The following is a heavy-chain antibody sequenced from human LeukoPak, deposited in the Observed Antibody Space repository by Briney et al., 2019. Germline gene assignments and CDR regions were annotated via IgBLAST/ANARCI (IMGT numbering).Heavy chain of an antibody. CDR3: TGVGTTWFHS. V-gene: IGHV3-15*01. CDR2: IKSKGGGGTT. CDR1: GFSFSDAW. D-gene: IGHD1-26*01. Sequence: GGSLRLSCAASGFSFSDAWMSWVRQAPGKGLEWVGRIKSKGGGGTTDYAAPVKGRFSISRDGSTNTGYMQMNSLKTEDTAIYYCTGVGTTWFHSWGQGTLVTV. J-gene: IGHJ5*01.